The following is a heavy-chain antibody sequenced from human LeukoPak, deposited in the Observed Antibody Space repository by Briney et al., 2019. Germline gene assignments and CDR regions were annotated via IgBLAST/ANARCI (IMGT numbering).Heavy chain of an antibody. CDR2: IYYSGST. D-gene: IGHD5-24*01. J-gene: IGHJ4*02. CDR3: ARRGDGYNDFDY. Sequence: SETLSLTCTVSGGSISSSSYYWGWIRQPPGKGLEWIGSIYYSGSTYYNPSLKSRVTISVDTSKNQFSLKLSSVTAADTAVYYCARRGDGYNDFDYWGQGTLVTVSS. CDR1: GGSISSSSYY. V-gene: IGHV4-39*01.